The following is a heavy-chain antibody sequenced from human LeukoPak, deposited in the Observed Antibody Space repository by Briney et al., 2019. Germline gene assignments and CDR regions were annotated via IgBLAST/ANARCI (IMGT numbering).Heavy chain of an antibody. CDR2: ISGSGDST. CDR1: GFTFRRYG. D-gene: IGHD4-11*01. V-gene: IGHV3-23*01. J-gene: IGHJ3*01. CDR3: TRDYSNYVYAFDF. Sequence: PGGSLRLSCAASGFTFRRYGMNWVRQAPGKGLEWVSVISGSGDSTYYADSVKGRFTISRDNFKNTLYLQMNSLRAEDTAVYYCTRDYSNYVYAFDFWGQGTMVTVSS.